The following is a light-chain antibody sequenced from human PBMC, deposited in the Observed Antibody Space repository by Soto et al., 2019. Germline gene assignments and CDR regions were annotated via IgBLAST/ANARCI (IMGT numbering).Light chain of an antibody. J-gene: IGKJ4*01. CDR2: AAD. V-gene: IGKV1-39*01. Sequence: DIQMTQSPSSLSASVGDTVTITCRASQSITNYLTWFQQKPGKAPSLLIFAADNLQDGVPSRFSGSGSGRDFTLTVSGLQAEDVAIYYCHQYFRSPITFGGGTKVEIK. CDR3: HQYFRSPIT. CDR1: QSITNY.